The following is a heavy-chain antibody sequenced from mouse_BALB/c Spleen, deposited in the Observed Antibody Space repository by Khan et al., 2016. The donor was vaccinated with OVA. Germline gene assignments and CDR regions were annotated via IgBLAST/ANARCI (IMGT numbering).Heavy chain of an antibody. CDR2: IWAGGST. Sequence: QVQLKQSGPGLVAPSQSLSLTCTVSGFSLTSYGVHWVRQPPGKGLEWLGVIWAGGSTNYNSALLSKLSISKNNYKSQVFLKLNSPQTDDTAMYYCAKLEDIWGQGTTLTVSS. V-gene: IGHV2-9*02. CDR1: GFSLTSYG. J-gene: IGHJ2*01. D-gene: IGHD1-3*01. CDR3: AKLEDI.